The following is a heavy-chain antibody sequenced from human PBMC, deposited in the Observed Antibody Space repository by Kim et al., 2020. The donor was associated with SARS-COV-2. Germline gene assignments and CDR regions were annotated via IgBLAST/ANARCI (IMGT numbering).Heavy chain of an antibody. J-gene: IGHJ2*01. D-gene: IGHD2-2*01. V-gene: IGHV3-23*01. Sequence: GGSLRLSCAASRFSFSRSAMTWVRQAPGKGLEWVSTIFGSGHGTYYGDSVKGRFIVSRDNSKNTLFLQMNNLRADDTAVYYCAKNVHLTSVTFLWYFDLWGRGT. CDR2: IFGSGHGT. CDR3: AKNVHLTSVTFLWYFDL. CDR1: RFSFSRSA.